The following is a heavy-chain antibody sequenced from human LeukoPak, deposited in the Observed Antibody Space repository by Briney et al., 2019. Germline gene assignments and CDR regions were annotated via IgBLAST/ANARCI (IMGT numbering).Heavy chain of an antibody. CDR2: ISYDGSNK. V-gene: IGHV3-30*03. Sequence: GRSLRLSCAASGFSFSSCGMHWVRQAPGKGLEWVAVISYDGSNKYFADSVKGRFTISRDNSKNTLYLQMNSLRAEDTAVYYCATPYSYGYYFDSWGQGTLVTVSS. CDR3: ATPYSYGYYFDS. D-gene: IGHD5-18*01. J-gene: IGHJ4*02. CDR1: GFSFSSCG.